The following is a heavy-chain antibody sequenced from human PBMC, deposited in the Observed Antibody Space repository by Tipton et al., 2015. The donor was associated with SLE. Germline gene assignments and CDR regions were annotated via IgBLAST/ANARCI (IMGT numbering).Heavy chain of an antibody. CDR3: ARERAYCGGDCYRWFDP. Sequence: LRLSCAASGFTFSSYAMSWVRQAPGKGLEWIGYIYYSGSTNYNPSLKSRVTISVDTSKNQFSLKLSSVTAADTAVYYCARERAYCGGDCYRWFDPWGQGTLVTVSS. J-gene: IGHJ5*02. V-gene: IGHV4-59*12. CDR1: GFTFSSYA. CDR2: IYYSGST. D-gene: IGHD2-21*02.